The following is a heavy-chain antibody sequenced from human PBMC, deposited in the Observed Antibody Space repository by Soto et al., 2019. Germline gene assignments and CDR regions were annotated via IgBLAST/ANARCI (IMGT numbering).Heavy chain of an antibody. CDR3: ARARWDTASTSAWFDP. D-gene: IGHD5-18*01. CDR1: GGSISAYY. J-gene: IGHJ5*02. Sequence: QVQLQESGPGLVKPSETLSLTCTVSGGSISAYYWSWIRQPPGKGLEWIGYIYYSGSTKYNPSLKYRVTMSVDTSKTQFSLKLTSVTAADTAVYYCARARWDTASTSAWFDPWGQGTLVTVSS. V-gene: IGHV4-59*01. CDR2: IYYSGST.